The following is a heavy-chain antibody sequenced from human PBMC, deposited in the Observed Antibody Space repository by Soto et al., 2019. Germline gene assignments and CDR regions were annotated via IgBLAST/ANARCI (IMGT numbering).Heavy chain of an antibody. CDR2: VYPDDSDS. V-gene: IGHV5-51*01. CDR1: GYKFTTYW. J-gene: IGHJ4*02. Sequence: SESLKISCKGSGYKFTTYWIGWVRQMPGKGLEWMAVVYPDDSDSRYSPSFQGQVTISADKSISTAYLQWSSLKASDTAIYYCVATYGDYLDYWGQGTLVTVSS. D-gene: IGHD4-17*01. CDR3: VATYGDYLDY.